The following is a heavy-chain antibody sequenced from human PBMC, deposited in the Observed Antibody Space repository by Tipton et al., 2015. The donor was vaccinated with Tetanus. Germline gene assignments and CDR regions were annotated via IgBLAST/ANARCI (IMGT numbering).Heavy chain of an antibody. V-gene: IGHV4-59*01. D-gene: IGHD3-3*01. Sequence: TLSLTCSVSGGSISSYFWSWIRQSPGQGLEWIGLIYYSGSTSYNPSLKSRVTISVDTSKNQLSPKLTSVTAADTAVYFCARANFDSSKKGPFDSWGQGILVVVSA. J-gene: IGHJ4*02. CDR3: ARANFDSSKKGPFDS. CDR1: GGSISSYF. CDR2: IYYSGST.